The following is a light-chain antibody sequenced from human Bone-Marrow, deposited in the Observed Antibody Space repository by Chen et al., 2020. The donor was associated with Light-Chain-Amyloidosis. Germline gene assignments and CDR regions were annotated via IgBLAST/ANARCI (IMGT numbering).Light chain of an antibody. Sequence: QSALTQPASVSGSPGQSITIPCTGTSSDVGGDNHVSWYQQHPDKAPKLMIYEVTNRPSWVPDRFSGSKSDNTASLTISGLQTEDKADYFCSSYTITNTLVFGSGTRVTVL. CDR3: SSYTITNTLV. CDR2: EVT. V-gene: IGLV2-14*01. CDR1: SSDVGGDNH. J-gene: IGLJ1*01.